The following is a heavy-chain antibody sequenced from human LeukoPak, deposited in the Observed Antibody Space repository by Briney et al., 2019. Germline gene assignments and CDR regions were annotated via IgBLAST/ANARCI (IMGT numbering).Heavy chain of an antibody. V-gene: IGHV1-8*01. J-gene: IGHJ4*02. D-gene: IGHD2-15*01. CDR2: MNPNSGNT. Sequence: GASVKVSCKASGYTFTSYDINWVRQATGQGLEWMGWMNPNSGNTGYAQKFQGRVTMTRNTSISTAYMELSSLRAEDTAVYYCAKDRYCSGGSCYYFDYWGQGTLVTVSS. CDR3: AKDRYCSGGSCYYFDY. CDR1: GYTFTSYD.